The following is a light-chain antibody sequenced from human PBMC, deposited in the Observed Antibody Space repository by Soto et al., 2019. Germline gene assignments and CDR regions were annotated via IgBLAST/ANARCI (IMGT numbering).Light chain of an antibody. V-gene: IGLV2-23*01. CDR1: SSDVGGYSY. Sequence: QSALTQPASVSGSPGQSITISCTGTSSDVGGYSYVSWYQQHPGKAPKLMIYEGSKRPSGVSNRFSGSKSGNTASLTISGLQAEDEADYYCCSYAGSSTHVVFGGGTKLTVL. J-gene: IGLJ2*01. CDR2: EGS. CDR3: CSYAGSSTHVV.